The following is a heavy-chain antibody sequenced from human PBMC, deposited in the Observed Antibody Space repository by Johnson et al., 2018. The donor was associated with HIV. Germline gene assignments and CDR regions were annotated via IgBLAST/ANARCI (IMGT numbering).Heavy chain of an antibody. CDR2: ISYDGIDK. CDR1: GFTFNNYP. Sequence: QVQLVESGGGVVQPGRSLRLSCAVSGFTFNNYPLHWVRQAPGKGLEWVAVISYDGIDKYYADSVKGRFTISRDNSKNTLYLQMNSLRAEDTAVYYCAKGPQGIATPDAFDIWGQGTMVTVSS. V-gene: IGHV3-30*04. CDR3: AKGPQGIATPDAFDI. J-gene: IGHJ3*02. D-gene: IGHD2-21*01.